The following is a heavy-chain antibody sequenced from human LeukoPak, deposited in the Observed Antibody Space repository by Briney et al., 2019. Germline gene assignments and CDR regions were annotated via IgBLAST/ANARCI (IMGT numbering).Heavy chain of an antibody. D-gene: IGHD5-18*01. CDR3: VRGVDTAMVTWDY. CDR2: VSYTGST. CDR1: GGSMNSNRYY. V-gene: IGHV4-39*01. Sequence: SETLSLTCTVSGGSMNSNRYYWAWIRHPPGKGLEWIGSVSYTGSTHYNPSLKSRVTVAVAVDTSKKQFSLRLNSVAAADTAVYYCVRGVDTAMVTWDYWGQGTLVTVSS. J-gene: IGHJ4*02.